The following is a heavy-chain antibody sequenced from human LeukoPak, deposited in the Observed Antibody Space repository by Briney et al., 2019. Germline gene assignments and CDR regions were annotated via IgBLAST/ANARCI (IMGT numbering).Heavy chain of an antibody. D-gene: IGHD3-10*01. CDR3: TGGSGNYVYFDY. J-gene: IGHJ4*02. CDR2: ISSSSGTI. V-gene: IGHV3-48*01. CDR1: GFTFTTYN. Sequence: GGSLRLSCAASGFTFTTYNMNWVRQAPGKGLEWVSYISSSSGTIYYADSVKGRFTISRDNAKNSLYLQMNSLRADDTAPYYCTGGSGNYVYFDYWGQGTLVTVSS.